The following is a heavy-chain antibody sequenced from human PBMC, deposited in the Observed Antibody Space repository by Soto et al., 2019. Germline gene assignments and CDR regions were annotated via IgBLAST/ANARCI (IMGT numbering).Heavy chain of an antibody. D-gene: IGHD1-26*01. CDR1: GGTFSSYA. Sequence: SVQVSCKASGGTFSSYAISWVRQAPGQGLEWMGGIIPIFGTANYAQKFQGRVTITADESTSTAYMELSSLRSEDTAVYYCARGPAGAPFFDYWGQGTLVTVSS. V-gene: IGHV1-69*13. CDR2: IIPIFGTA. CDR3: ARGPAGAPFFDY. J-gene: IGHJ4*02.